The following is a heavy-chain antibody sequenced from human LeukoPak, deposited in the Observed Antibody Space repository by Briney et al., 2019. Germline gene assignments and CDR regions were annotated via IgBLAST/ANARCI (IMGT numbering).Heavy chain of an antibody. V-gene: IGHV3-21*01. Sequence: GGSLRLSCVASGFTFSSYAMTWVRQAPGKGLDWVSVISGSGDTTYYADSVKGRFTISRDNAKNSLYLQMNSLRAEDTAVYYCARSPDFDYWGQGTLVTVSS. CDR3: ARSPDFDY. J-gene: IGHJ4*02. CDR1: GFTFSSYA. CDR2: ISGSGDTT.